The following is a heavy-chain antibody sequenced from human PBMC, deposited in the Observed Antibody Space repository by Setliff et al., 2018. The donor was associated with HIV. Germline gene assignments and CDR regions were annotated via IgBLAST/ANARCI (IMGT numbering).Heavy chain of an antibody. V-gene: IGHV4-39*02. J-gene: IGHJ4*02. CDR1: GASISTTTYY. CDR3: AREGDGIDY. D-gene: IGHD2-21*02. Sequence: SETLSLTCTVSGASISTTTYYWGWIRQPPGKGLEWTGSIHYTGNTYNTPSLKSRLTISVDASKNQISLKLTSVTAADTAIYFCAREGDGIDYWGQGILVTVSS. CDR2: IHYTGNT.